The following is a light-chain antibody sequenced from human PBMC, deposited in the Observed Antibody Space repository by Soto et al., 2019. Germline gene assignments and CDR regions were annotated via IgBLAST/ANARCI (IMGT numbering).Light chain of an antibody. CDR2: AAS. CDR1: QGISNY. CDR3: QNYNSAPQY. Sequence: DIQMTQSPSSLSASVGDRVTITCRASQGISNYLAWYQQKPGKVPKLLIYAASTLQSGVPSRFSGSGSGTDFTLTISSLQPEDVATYYCQNYNSAPQYLGPVNKLDIK. V-gene: IGKV1-27*01. J-gene: IGKJ3*01.